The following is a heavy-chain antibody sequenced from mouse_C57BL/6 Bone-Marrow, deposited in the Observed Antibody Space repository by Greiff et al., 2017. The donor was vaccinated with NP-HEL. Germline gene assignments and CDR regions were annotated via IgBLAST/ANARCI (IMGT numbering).Heavy chain of an antibody. CDR3: ARRRYGYGYWYFDV. V-gene: IGHV1-18*01. CDR2: INPNNGGT. D-gene: IGHD2-2*01. CDR1: GYTFTDYN. Sequence: VQLQQSGPELVKPGASVKIPCKASGYTFTDYNMDWVKQSHGKSLEWIGDINPNNGGTIYNQKFKGKATLTVDKSSSTAYMELRSLTSEDTAVYYCARRRYGYGYWYFDVWGTGTTVTVSS. J-gene: IGHJ1*03.